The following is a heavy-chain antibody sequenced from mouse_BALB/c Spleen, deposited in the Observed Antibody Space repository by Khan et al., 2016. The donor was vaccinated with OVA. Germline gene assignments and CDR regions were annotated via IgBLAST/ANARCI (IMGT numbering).Heavy chain of an antibody. CDR3: ARVYGGDFDY. D-gene: IGHD1-1*01. CDR2: ISYSGNT. J-gene: IGHJ2*01. V-gene: IGHV3-2*02. CDR1: GYSITTDYA. Sequence: EVQLQESGPGLVKPSQSLTLTCTVTGYSITTDYAWNWIRQFPGNKLECMGYISYSGNTKYNPSLKSRISMTPDTSTNQFYLQLKSVTTEDTAKYYWARVYGGDFDYWGQGTTLTVSS.